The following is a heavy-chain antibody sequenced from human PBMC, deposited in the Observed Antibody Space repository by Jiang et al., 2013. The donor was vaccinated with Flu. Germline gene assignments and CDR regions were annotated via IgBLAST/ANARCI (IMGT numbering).Heavy chain of an antibody. V-gene: IGHV3-30*18. CDR3: AKDRARSWLRTTGIDY. Sequence: QLVESGGGVVPAWESLRLSCAASGFTFSSYGMHWVRQAPGKGLEWVAVISYDGSNKYYADSVKGRFTISRDNSKNTLYLQMNSLRAEDTAVYYCAKDRARSWLRTTGIDYWGQGTLVTVSS. D-gene: IGHD6-13*01. J-gene: IGHJ4*02. CDR2: ISYDGSNK. CDR1: GFTFSSYG.